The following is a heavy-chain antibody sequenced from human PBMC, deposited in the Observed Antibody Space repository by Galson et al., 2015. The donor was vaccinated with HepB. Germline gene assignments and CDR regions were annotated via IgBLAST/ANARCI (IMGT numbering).Heavy chain of an antibody. CDR1: GYTFTSYA. CDR2: INAGNGNT. D-gene: IGHD6-19*01. CDR3: ARDSMSIAVADYDSEPSWFDP. J-gene: IGHJ5*02. Sequence: SVKVSCKASGYTFTSYAMHWVRQAPGQRLEWMGWINAGNGNTKYSQKFQGRVTITRDTSASTAYMELSSLRSEDTAVYYCARDSMSIAVADYDSEPSWFDPWGQGTLVTVSS. V-gene: IGHV1-3*01.